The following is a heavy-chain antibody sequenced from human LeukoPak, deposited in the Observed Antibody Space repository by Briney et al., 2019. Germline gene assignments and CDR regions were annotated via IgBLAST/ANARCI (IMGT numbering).Heavy chain of an antibody. CDR2: IYSGGST. CDR3: ARDGAMVRGSIMTD. J-gene: IGHJ4*02. V-gene: IGHV3-53*01. D-gene: IGHD3-10*01. CDR1: GFTVSSNY. Sequence: SGGSLRLSCAASGFTVSSNYMSWVRQAPGKGLEWVSVIYSGGSTYYADSVKGRFTISRDNSKNTLYLQMNSLRAEDTAVYYCARDGAMVRGSIMTDWGQGTLVTVSS.